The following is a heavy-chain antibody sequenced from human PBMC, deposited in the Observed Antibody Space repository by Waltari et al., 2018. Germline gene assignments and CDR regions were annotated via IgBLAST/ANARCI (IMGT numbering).Heavy chain of an antibody. J-gene: IGHJ4*02. Sequence: QVQLVQSGAEVKKPGASVKVSCKASGYTFTSYGISWVRQAPGQGPEWMGLISAYNGNTNYAQKLQGRVTMTTDTSTSTAYMELRSLRSDDTAVYYCARERWGPGCGGSCYSIYFDYWGQGTLVTVSS. D-gene: IGHD2-15*01. V-gene: IGHV1-18*01. CDR3: ARERWGPGCGGSCYSIYFDY. CDR1: GYTFTSYG. CDR2: ISAYNGNT.